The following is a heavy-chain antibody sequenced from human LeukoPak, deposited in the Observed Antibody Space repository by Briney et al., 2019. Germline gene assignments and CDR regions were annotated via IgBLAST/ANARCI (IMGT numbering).Heavy chain of an antibody. J-gene: IGHJ6*03. V-gene: IGHV3-30*02. CDR3: AKRGGTTVTTSNFHMDV. D-gene: IGHD4-17*01. CDR1: GFTFSSHG. CDR2: IGYDGSNK. Sequence: GGSLRLSCAASGFTFSSHGMHWVRQSPGNGLQWVAFIGYDGSNKYTADSARGRFTLSRDNSKDTLYLQMNSLRAEDTAVYYCAKRGGTTVTTSNFHMDVWGKGTTVTVSS.